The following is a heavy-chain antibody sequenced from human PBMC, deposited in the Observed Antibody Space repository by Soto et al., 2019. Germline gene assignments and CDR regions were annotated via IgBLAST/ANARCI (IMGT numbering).Heavy chain of an antibody. CDR2: IFYSGST. Sequence: QVQLQESGPGLVKPSQTLSLTCTVSGGSISSGGYYWSWIRQHPGKGLEWIGYIFYSGSTYYNPSLKSRVTISVDTSTNQFSLKLSSVTAADTAVYYCARDRVAVAGTGDYYYGMDVWGQGTTVTVSS. V-gene: IGHV4-31*03. J-gene: IGHJ6*02. D-gene: IGHD6-19*01. CDR1: GGSISSGGYY. CDR3: ARDRVAVAGTGDYYYGMDV.